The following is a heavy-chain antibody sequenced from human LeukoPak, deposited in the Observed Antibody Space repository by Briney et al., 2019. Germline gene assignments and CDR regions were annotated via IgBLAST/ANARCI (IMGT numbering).Heavy chain of an antibody. Sequence: PGGSLRLSCTVSGFTVSSNSMSWVRQAPGKGLEWVSFIYSAGNTHYSDSVKGRFTISIDNSKNTLYLQMNSLRAEDTAVYYCARDASRNYYDSSGSLEGWFDPWGQGTLVTVSS. J-gene: IGHJ5*02. D-gene: IGHD3-22*01. V-gene: IGHV3-53*01. CDR2: IYSAGNT. CDR1: GFTVSSNS. CDR3: ARDASRNYYDSSGSLEGWFDP.